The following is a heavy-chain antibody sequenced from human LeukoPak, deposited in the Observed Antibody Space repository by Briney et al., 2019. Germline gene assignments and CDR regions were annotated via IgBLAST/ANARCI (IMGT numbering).Heavy chain of an antibody. V-gene: IGHV1-18*01. CDR2: ISAYNGNT. CDR3: ARDGSRGIAARPGFDY. CDR1: GYTFTSYG. D-gene: IGHD6-6*01. J-gene: IGHJ4*02. Sequence: ASVKVSCKASGYTFTSYGISWVRQAPGQGLEWTGWISAYNGNTNYAQKLQGRVTMTTDTSTSTAYMELRSLRSDDTAVYYCARDGSRGIAARPGFDYWGQGTLVTVSS.